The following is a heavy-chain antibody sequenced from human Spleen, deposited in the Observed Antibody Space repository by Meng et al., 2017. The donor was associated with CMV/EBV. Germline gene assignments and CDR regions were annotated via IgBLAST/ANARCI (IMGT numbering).Heavy chain of an antibody. CDR3: ASSRKFLTGYYYYYGMDV. D-gene: IGHD3-9*01. V-gene: IGHV4-38-2*02. CDR2: INHSGST. Sequence: SETLSLTCTVSGYSISSGYYWGWIRQPPGKGLEWIGEINHSGSTNYNPSLKSRVTISVDTSKNQFSLKLSSMTAADTAVYYCASSRKFLTGYYYYYGMDVWGQGTTVTVSS. J-gene: IGHJ6*02. CDR1: GYSISSGYY.